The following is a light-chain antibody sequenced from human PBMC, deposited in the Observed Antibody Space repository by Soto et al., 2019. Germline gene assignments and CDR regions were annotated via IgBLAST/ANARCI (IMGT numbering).Light chain of an antibody. CDR2: EGS. CDR1: SSDVGIYNL. J-gene: IGLJ1*01. Sequence: QSVLTQPASVSGSPGQSITISCTGTSSDVGIYNLVSWYQQHPGKAPKLMIYEGSKRPSGVSNRFSGSKSGNTASLTISGLQAEDEADYYCCSYAGGSTYVFGTGTKLT. V-gene: IGLV2-23*01. CDR3: CSYAGGSTYV.